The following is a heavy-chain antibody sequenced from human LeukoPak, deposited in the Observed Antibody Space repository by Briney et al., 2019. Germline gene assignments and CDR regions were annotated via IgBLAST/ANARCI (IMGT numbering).Heavy chain of an antibody. CDR2: ISGSGDT. V-gene: IGHV3-23*01. D-gene: IGHD3-22*01. J-gene: IGHJ3*02. CDR1: GFTFSRYW. CDR3: AKDYYDSSGYLDDFDI. Sequence: GGSLRLSCAASGFTFSRYWMHWVRQAPGKGLEWVSRISGSGDTYYADSVKGRFTISRDNSMNTLYLQMNTLRAEDTAVYYCAKDYYDSSGYLDDFDIWGQGTMVTVSS.